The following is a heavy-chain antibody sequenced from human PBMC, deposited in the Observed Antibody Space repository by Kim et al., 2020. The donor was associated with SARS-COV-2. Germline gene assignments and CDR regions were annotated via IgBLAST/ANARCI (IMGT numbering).Heavy chain of an antibody. CDR1: GFNFGYAW. CDR2: IKSESDGGTI. D-gene: IGHD3-3*01. Sequence: GGSLRLSCAGSGFNFGYAWLSWVRRPPGKGLEWVGRIKSESDGGTIDYAAPVKGRFTISRDDSKNILYLQMNNLKTEDRAIYYCSAGISRLLGPVPTRFDYWGQGTQVTVSS. J-gene: IGHJ4*01. V-gene: IGHV3-15*05. CDR3: SAGISRLLGPVPTRFDY.